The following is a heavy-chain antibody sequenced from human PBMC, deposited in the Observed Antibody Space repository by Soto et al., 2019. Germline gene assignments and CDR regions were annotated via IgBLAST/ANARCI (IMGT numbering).Heavy chain of an antibody. CDR2: ISSSSTI. Sequence: GGSLRLSCAASGFTFSSYSMNWVRQAPGKGLEWVSYISSSSTIYYADSVKGRFTISRDNAKNSLYLQMNSLRAEDTAVYYCARSSTGYMDVWGKGTTVTVSS. CDR1: GFTFSSYS. CDR3: ARSSTGYMDV. D-gene: IGHD2-2*01. J-gene: IGHJ6*03. V-gene: IGHV3-48*01.